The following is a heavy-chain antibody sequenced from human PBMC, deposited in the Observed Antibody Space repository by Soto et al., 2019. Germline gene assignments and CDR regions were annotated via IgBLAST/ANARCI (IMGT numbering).Heavy chain of an antibody. J-gene: IGHJ6*02. V-gene: IGHV4-30-4*01. CDR3: ARGYDGSGSLNYYYGMDV. Sequence: PSETLSLTCTVPGGSISSGDYYWSWIRQPPGKGLEWIGYIYYSGSTYYNPSLKSRVTISVDRSKNQFSLKLTSVTAADTAVYYCARGYDGSGSLNYYYGMDVWGQGTTDTGSS. CDR2: IYYSGST. CDR1: GGSISSGDYY. D-gene: IGHD3-10*01.